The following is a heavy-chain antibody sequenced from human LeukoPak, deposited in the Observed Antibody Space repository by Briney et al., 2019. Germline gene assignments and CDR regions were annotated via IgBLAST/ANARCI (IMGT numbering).Heavy chain of an antibody. V-gene: IGHV4-39*07. CDR3: ARCLGGRCDYFDY. CDR2: IYYSGST. CDR1: GGSISSSSYY. D-gene: IGHD3-16*01. J-gene: IGHJ4*02. Sequence: TSETLSLTCTVSGGSISSSSYYWGWIRQPPGKGLEWIGSIYYSGSTYYNPSLKSRVTISVDTSKNQFSLKLSSVTAADTAVYYCARCLGGRCDYFDYWGQGTLLTVSS.